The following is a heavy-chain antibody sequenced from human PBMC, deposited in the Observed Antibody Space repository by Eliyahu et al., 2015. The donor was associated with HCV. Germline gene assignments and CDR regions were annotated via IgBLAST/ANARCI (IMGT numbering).Heavy chain of an antibody. J-gene: IGHJ4*02. CDR3: ARDSSRGFDVYDLGTFYGDLDS. V-gene: IGHV3-74*01. CDR2: ISGEASNR. D-gene: IGHD4-17*01. Sequence: EVQLVESGGGLVQPGGSLXLSCVASDFTFSKHWMHWVRQTPGEGLMWVARISGEASNRHYADPVKGRFTISRDNARSTVYLEMTSLRVDDSGMYFCARDSSRGFDVYDLGTFYGDLDSWGQGTLVTVSS. CDR1: DFTFSKHW.